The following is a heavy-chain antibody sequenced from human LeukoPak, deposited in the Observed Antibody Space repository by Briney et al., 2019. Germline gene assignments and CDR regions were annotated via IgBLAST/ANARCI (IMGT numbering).Heavy chain of an antibody. J-gene: IGHJ6*03. CDR2: INWNGGST. CDR1: GFTFDDYG. D-gene: IGHD2-2*01. Sequence: PGGSLRLSCAASGFTFDDYGMSWVRQAPGKGLEWVSGINWNGGSTGYADSVNGRFTISRDNAKNSLYLQMNSLRAEDTALYYCARGFREYQHPVFSYYYYYMDVWGKGTTVTVSS. V-gene: IGHV3-20*04. CDR3: ARGFREYQHPVFSYYYYYMDV.